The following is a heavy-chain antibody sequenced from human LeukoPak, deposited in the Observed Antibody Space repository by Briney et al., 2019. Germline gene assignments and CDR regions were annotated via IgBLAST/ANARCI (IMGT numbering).Heavy chain of an antibody. CDR3: ARDLKLYYDSSGYDY. J-gene: IGHJ4*02. D-gene: IGHD3-22*01. Sequence: ASVKVSCKASGYTFTGYYMHWVRQAPGQGLEWMGWINPNSGGTNYAQKFQGRVTMTGDTSISTAYMELSRLRSDDTAVYYCARDLKLYYDSSGYDYWGQGTLVTGSS. CDR2: INPNSGGT. CDR1: GYTFTGYY. V-gene: IGHV1-2*02.